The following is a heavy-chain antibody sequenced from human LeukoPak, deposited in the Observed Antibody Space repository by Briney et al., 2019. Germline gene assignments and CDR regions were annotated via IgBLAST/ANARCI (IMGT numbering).Heavy chain of an antibody. CDR2: INPSGGST. V-gene: IGHV1-46*01. CDR1: GYTFTSNY. CDR3: ARDRARQNQDGMDV. Sequence: ASVRVSCKTSGYTFTSNYMHWVRQAPGQGLEWMGIINPSGGSTSNAQKFQGRVTMTRDTSTSTVYMELSSLRSEDTAVYYCARDRARQNQDGMDVWGQGTTVTVSS. D-gene: IGHD1-14*01. J-gene: IGHJ6*02.